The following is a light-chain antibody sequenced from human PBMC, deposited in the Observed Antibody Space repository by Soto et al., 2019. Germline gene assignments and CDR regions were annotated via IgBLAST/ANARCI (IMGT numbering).Light chain of an antibody. Sequence: QSALTQPASVSGSPGQSITISCTGTSSDVGSYKFVSWYQHHPGKAPKLMIYEGSKRPSGVSERFSGSKSGNPASLTISGLQAEDEADYFCCSYAGGSNVFGVGTKLTVL. CDR1: SSDVGSYKF. J-gene: IGLJ1*01. V-gene: IGLV2-23*03. CDR3: CSYAGGSNV. CDR2: EGS.